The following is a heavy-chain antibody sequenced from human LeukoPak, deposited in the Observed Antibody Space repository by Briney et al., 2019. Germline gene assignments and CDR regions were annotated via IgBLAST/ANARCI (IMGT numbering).Heavy chain of an antibody. D-gene: IGHD6-19*01. CDR1: GFTFSSYW. CDR3: ARDRAVAGNNGWFDP. CDR2: IKQEGSQK. V-gene: IGHV3-7*01. Sequence: PGGSLRLSWAASGFTFSSYWMSWVRQAPGEGLEWVANIKQEGSQKYYVDSVKGRFTISRDNAKNSLYLQMNSLRAEDTAVYYCARDRAVAGNNGWFDPWGQGTLVTVSS. J-gene: IGHJ5*02.